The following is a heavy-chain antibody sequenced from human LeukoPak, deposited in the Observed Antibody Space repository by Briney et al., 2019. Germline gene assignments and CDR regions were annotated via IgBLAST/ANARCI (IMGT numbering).Heavy chain of an antibody. J-gene: IGHJ4*03. D-gene: IGHD3-16*02. V-gene: IGHV4-34*01. CDR1: GGSFSGHY. CDR3: ARGIGRGVPVIGY. CDR2: INHSGST. Sequence: SETLSLTCAVYGGSFSGHYWSGIRQPPGKGLEWIGEINHSGSTNYNPSLKSRVTISVDTSKNQFSLELSSVTAADTGVYFCARGIGRGVPVIGYWGPGNPGTVSS.